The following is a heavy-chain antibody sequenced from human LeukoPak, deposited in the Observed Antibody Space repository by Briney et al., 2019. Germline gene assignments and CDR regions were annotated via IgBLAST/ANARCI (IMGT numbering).Heavy chain of an antibody. D-gene: IGHD3-10*01. CDR2: IKQVGSEK. Sequence: GGSLRLSCAASRFTFSSYWMSWVRQAPGKGLEWVANIKQVGSEKYYVDSVKGRFTISRDNAKNSLYLQMNSLRAEDTAVYYCAREPWFGELLYRTGEGVWFDPWGQGTLVTVSS. CDR3: AREPWFGELLYRTGEGVWFDP. J-gene: IGHJ5*02. CDR1: RFTFSSYW. V-gene: IGHV3-7*01.